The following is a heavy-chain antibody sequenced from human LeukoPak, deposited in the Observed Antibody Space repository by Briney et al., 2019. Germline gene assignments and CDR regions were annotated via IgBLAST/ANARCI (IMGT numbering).Heavy chain of an antibody. CDR3: ARRGYGSGSFDY. V-gene: IGHV3-33*01. Sequence: GGSLRLSCAASGFIFSNYGIHWVRQAPGKGLEWVALIWNDGSNTHYVDSVKGRFTISRDNSKNTLYLQMNSLRAEDTAVYYCARRGYGSGSFDYWGQGTLVTVSS. D-gene: IGHD3-10*01. CDR1: GFIFSNYG. CDR2: IWNDGSNT. J-gene: IGHJ4*02.